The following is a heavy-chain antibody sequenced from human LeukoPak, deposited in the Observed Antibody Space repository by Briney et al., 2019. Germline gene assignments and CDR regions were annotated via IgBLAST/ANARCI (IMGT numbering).Heavy chain of an antibody. CDR3: AKGGSSSTKKYFDY. J-gene: IGHJ4*02. CDR1: RFTFSSYA. CDR2: ISSGGGT. D-gene: IGHD1-26*01. V-gene: IGHV3-23*01. Sequence: PGGSLRLSCAASRFTFSSYAMTWVRQAPGKGLEWVSGISSGGGTYYADPVKGRFTISRDNSQNTLYLQMNSLRAEDAAVYYCAKGGSSSTKKYFDYSGQGTLVTVSS.